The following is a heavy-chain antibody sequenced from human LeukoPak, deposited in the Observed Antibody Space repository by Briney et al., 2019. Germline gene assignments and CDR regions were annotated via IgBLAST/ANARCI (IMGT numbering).Heavy chain of an antibody. V-gene: IGHV4-59*01. D-gene: IGHD3-22*01. CDR1: GGSISSYY. CDR3: ARVTGYMIEDSFAY. Sequence: SETLSLTCTVSGGSISSYYWSWIRQPRGKGLELIGYVYYSGSTNYNPSLTSRVTISVETSKNQFSLKLSSVTAADTAVYYCARVTGYMIEDSFAYWGQGTLVTVSS. CDR2: VYYSGST. J-gene: IGHJ4*02.